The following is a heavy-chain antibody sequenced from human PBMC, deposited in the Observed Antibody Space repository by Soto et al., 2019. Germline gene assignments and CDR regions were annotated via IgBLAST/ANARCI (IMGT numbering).Heavy chain of an antibody. D-gene: IGHD6-13*01. V-gene: IGHV3-23*01. J-gene: IGHJ4*02. CDR3: AKDPKMHRDSSSWYYYYFDY. CDR1: GFTFSSYA. CDR2: ISGSGGST. Sequence: GGSLSLSCAASGFTFSSYAMSWVRQAPGKGLEWVSAISGSGGSTYYADSVKGRFTISRDNSKNTLYLQMNSLRAEDTAVYYCAKDPKMHRDSSSWYYYYFDYWGQGTLVTVSS.